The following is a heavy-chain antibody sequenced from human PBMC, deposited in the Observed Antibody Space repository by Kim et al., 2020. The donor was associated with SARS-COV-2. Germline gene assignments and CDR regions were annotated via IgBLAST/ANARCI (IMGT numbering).Heavy chain of an antibody. J-gene: IGHJ4*02. CDR2: INPNSGDT. Sequence: ASVKVSCKASGFTFTGYDIHWVRQAPGHGLEWMGRINPNSGDTNYAQKFQVRVTMTRDTYITTAYMELSSLTSDDTALYYCANIGVSSSGDNYLDFWGQGTLVTVSS. CDR3: ANIGVSSSGDNYLDF. V-gene: IGHV1-2*06. D-gene: IGHD3-16*01. CDR1: GFTFTGYD.